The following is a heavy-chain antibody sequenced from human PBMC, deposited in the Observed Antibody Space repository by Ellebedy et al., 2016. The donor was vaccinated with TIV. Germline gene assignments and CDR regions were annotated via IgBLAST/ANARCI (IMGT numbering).Heavy chain of an antibody. D-gene: IGHD3-9*01. CDR2: VHHSGST. Sequence: SETLSLTCIVSGDSINNHFWTWIRQPPGKGLEWIGYVHHSGSTSYNPSLKSRVTISLDASKSQISLNLSSVTAADTAVYYCARDPTDVLTGQIYGMDVWGQGTTVTVSS. CDR3: ARDPTDVLTGQIYGMDV. V-gene: IGHV4-59*11. CDR1: GDSINNHF. J-gene: IGHJ6*02.